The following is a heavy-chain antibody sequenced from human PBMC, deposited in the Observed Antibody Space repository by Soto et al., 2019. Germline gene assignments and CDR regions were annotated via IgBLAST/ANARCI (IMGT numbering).Heavy chain of an antibody. J-gene: IGHJ2*01. CDR3: ASLYLGLGLWYFDL. CDR1: GASTNSYF. CDR2: VYDSETA. Sequence: QVQLQESDPGLVKPSETLSLTCTVSGASTNSYFWSWIRQPPGKGLEWIGYVYDSETANYNPSYNPALKSPVTISVNTSGTQCSLRLSSVTAADTAMYYGASLYLGLGLWYFDLWGRGTVVTVSS. V-gene: IGHV4-59*12.